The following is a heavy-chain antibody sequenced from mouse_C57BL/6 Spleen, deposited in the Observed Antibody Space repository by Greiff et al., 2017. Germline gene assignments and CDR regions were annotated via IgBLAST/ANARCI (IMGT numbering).Heavy chain of an antibody. J-gene: IGHJ3*01. V-gene: IGHV1-7*01. CDR3: ARAGTGFAY. Sequence: QVQLQQSGAELAKPGASVKLSCKASGYTFTSYWMHWVKQRPGQGLEWIGYINPSSGYTKYNQKFKDKPTLTADKSSSTAYMQLSSLTYEDSAVXYCARAGTGFAYWGQGTLVTVAA. CDR1: GYTFTSYW. D-gene: IGHD3-3*01. CDR2: INPSSGYT.